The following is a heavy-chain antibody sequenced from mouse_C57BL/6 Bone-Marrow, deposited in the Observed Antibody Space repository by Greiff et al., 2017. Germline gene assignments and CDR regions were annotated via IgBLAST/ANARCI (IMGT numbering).Heavy chain of an antibody. Sequence: QVQLQQPGAELVMPGASVKLSCKASGYTFTSYWMHWVKQRPGQGLEWIGEIDPSDSYTNYNQKFKGKSTLTVDKSSSTAYMQLSSLTSEDSAVYYCARGAYYYGSSSSYAMDYWGQGTSVTVSS. CDR3: ARGAYYYGSSSSYAMDY. V-gene: IGHV1-69*01. J-gene: IGHJ4*01. CDR2: IDPSDSYT. CDR1: GYTFTSYW. D-gene: IGHD1-1*01.